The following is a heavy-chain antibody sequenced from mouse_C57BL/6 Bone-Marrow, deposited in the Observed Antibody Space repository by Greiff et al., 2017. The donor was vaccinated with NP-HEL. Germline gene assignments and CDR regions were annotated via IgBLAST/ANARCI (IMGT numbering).Heavy chain of an antibody. Sequence: EVKVEESGTVLARPGASVKMSCKTSGYTFTSYWMHWVKQRPGQGLEWIGAIYPGNSDTSYNQKFKGKAKLTAVTSASTAYMELSSLTNEDSAVYYCTRFGYGHAYYAMDYWGQGTSVTVSS. D-gene: IGHD1-1*02. CDR1: GYTFTSYW. J-gene: IGHJ4*01. CDR2: IYPGNSDT. CDR3: TRFGYGHAYYAMDY. V-gene: IGHV1-5*01.